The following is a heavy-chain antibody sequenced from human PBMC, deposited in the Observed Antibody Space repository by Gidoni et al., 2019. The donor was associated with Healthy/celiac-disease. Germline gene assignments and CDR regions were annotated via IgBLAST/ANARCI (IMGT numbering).Heavy chain of an antibody. CDR2: IYYSGST. V-gene: IGHV4-39*01. J-gene: IGHJ4*02. CDR1: GGSISSSSYY. CDR3: ARGRPGFLYYFDY. Sequence: QLQLQESGPGLVKPSETLSLTCTVSGGSISSSSYYWGWIRQPPGKGLEWIGSIYYSGSTYYNPSLKSRVTISVDTSKNQFSLKLSSVTAADTAVYYCARGRPGFLYYFDYWGQGTLVTVSS.